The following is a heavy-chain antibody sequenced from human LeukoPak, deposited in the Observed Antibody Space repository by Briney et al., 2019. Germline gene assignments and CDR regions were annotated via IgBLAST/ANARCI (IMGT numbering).Heavy chain of an antibody. CDR2: IIPILGIA. D-gene: IGHD3-22*01. J-gene: IGHJ4*02. CDR1: GGTFSSYT. V-gene: IGHV1-69*02. CDR3: ARGRSRYYDSSGYPLPDY. Sequence: SAKVSCKASGGTFSSYTISWVRQAPGQGLEWMGRIIPILGIANYAQKFQGRVTITADKSTGTAYMELSSLRSEDTAVYYCARGRSRYYDSSGYPLPDYWGQGTLVTVSS.